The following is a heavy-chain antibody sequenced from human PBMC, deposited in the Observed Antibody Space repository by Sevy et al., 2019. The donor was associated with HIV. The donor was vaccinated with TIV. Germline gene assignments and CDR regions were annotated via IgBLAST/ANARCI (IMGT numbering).Heavy chain of an antibody. Sequence: GESLKISCAASGFTFSSYSMNWVRQAPGKGLEWVSSISSSSSYIYYADSVKGRFTISRDNAKNSLYLQMNSLRAEDTAVYYCASITSYYSSSSLWGQGTLVTVSS. CDR3: ASITSYYSSSSL. D-gene: IGHD6-6*01. CDR2: ISSSSSYI. J-gene: IGHJ4*02. CDR1: GFTFSSYS. V-gene: IGHV3-21*01.